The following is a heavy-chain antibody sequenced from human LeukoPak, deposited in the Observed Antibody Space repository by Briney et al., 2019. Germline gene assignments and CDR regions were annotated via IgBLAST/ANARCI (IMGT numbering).Heavy chain of an antibody. CDR1: GYTFTGYY. CDR3: ARGPRPNWYYYDSSGYRDLDAFDI. V-gene: IGHV1-2*06. D-gene: IGHD3-22*01. Sequence: ASVKVSCKASGYTFTGYYMHWVRQAPGQGLEWMGRINPNSGGTNYAQKFQGRVTMTRDTSISTAYMELSRLRSDDTAVYHCARGPRPNWYYYDSSGYRDLDAFDIWGQGTMVTVSS. J-gene: IGHJ3*02. CDR2: INPNSGGT.